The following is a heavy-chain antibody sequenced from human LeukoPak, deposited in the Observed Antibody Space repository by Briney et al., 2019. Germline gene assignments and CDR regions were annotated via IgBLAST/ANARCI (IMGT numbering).Heavy chain of an antibody. CDR3: TRGLPRDGLVVIAAANEY. D-gene: IGHD2-2*01. CDR1: GYTFSSYD. J-gene: IGHJ4*02. CDR2: INPKTGNT. V-gene: IGHV1-8*03. Sequence: ASVKVSCKASGYTFSSYDINWVRQAAGRGLEWMGWINPKTGNTGFSQKFQGRVTITRDTSKSTAYMELSRLTSEDTGVYYCTRGLPRDGLVVIAAANEYWGQGSLVTVSS.